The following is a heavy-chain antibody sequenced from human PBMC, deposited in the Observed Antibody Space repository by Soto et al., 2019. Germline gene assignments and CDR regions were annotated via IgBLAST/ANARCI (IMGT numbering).Heavy chain of an antibody. Sequence: PGESLKISCEASGYTFTRYWISWVRQTPGKGLEWMGRIDPTDSYTNYNPSFQGHVNISVDKSVTTAYLQWNSLKASDTAMYYCARMDSPVVSMMWSFESWGQGTLVTVSS. V-gene: IGHV5-10-1*01. CDR1: GYTFTRYW. D-gene: IGHD5-12*01. CDR2: IDPTDSYT. J-gene: IGHJ4*02. CDR3: ARMDSPVVSMMWSFES.